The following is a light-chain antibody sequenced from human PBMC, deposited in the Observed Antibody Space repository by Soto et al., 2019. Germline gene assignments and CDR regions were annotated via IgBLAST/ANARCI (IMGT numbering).Light chain of an antibody. CDR2: AAS. CDR3: QQYGGSPFT. J-gene: IGKJ3*01. CDR1: QSVSVNS. V-gene: IGKV3-20*01. Sequence: EIVLTQSPGTLSLSPGERATLSCRASQSVSVNSLAWYQQKGGQAPRLLIYAASTRATGVPDRSSGTGSGTDFALTISRLETDDSAVYYCQQYGGSPFTFGPGTKVDIK.